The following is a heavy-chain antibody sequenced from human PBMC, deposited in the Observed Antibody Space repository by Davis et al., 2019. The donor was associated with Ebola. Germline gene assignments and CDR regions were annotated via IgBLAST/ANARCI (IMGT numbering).Heavy chain of an antibody. J-gene: IGHJ4*02. V-gene: IGHV4-34*01. CDR1: GESFRGYY. CDR2: INHSGST. Sequence: SETLSLTCAVYGESFRGYYWSWIRQSPGRGLEWIGEINHSGSTNYNPSLKSRVTISVDTSKNQFSLKLSSLTAADTAVYYCARGNRGGYSFGPGLFTFDYWGQGTLVTVSS. CDR3: ARGNRGGYSFGPGLFTFDY. D-gene: IGHD5-18*01.